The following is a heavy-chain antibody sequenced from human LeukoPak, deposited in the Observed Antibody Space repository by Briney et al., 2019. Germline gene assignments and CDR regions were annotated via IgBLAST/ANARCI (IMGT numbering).Heavy chain of an antibody. CDR1: GVTFSSYS. CDR2: ISSSSSYI. D-gene: IGHD5-12*01. J-gene: IGHJ3*02. V-gene: IGHV3-21*04. CDR3: AKDSGYSDYVWAFDI. Sequence: GGTLRLSCAVSGVTFSSYSMNCVRRAPGKGLEGVSSISSSSSYIYYAHSVKGRFTISRDNAKNSLYLQMNSLRAEDTALYYCAKDSGYSDYVWAFDIWGQGTMVTVSS.